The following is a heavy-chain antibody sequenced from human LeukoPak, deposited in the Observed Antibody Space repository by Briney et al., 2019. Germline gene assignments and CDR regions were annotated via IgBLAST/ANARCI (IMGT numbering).Heavy chain of an antibody. CDR3: ARDGDGYNLD. CDR2: INSNNGDT. J-gene: IGHJ4*02. D-gene: IGHD5-24*01. Sequence: ASVKVSCKASGYTFTGYYLHWVRQAPGQGLEWVGGINSNNGDTHYAQNFQGRVTMTRDTSISTAYMELSRPGSDDTAVYYCARDGDGYNLDWGQGTLVTVSS. V-gene: IGHV1-2*02. CDR1: GYTFTGYY.